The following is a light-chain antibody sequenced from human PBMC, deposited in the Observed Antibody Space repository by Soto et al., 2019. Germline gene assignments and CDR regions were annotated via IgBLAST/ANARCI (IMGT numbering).Light chain of an antibody. CDR2: DAS. V-gene: IGKV1-5*01. CDR1: QSLSEW. Sequence: QMTPTPSTPGAFRGDAVTLTCRASQSLSEWLAWYQQKPGKAPKLLIYDASSLERGVPSRFSGSGSGTEFTLTISSLQPDDFAIYYCQQYKSYFWTFGQGTKVDIK. CDR3: QQYKSYFWT. J-gene: IGKJ1*01.